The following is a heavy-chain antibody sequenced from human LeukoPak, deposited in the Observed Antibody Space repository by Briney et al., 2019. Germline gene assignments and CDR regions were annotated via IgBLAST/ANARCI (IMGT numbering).Heavy chain of an antibody. CDR3: ARSPTSGYSYVYFDY. V-gene: IGHV3-64*01. CDR2: ISSNGGST. Sequence: GGSLRLSCAASGCTFSSYAMHWVSQAPGKGLEYVSAISSNGGSTYYANSVKGRFTISRDNPKNTLYLQMGSLRAEDMAVYYCARSPTSGYSYVYFDYWGQGTLVTVSS. D-gene: IGHD5-18*01. CDR1: GCTFSSYA. J-gene: IGHJ4*02.